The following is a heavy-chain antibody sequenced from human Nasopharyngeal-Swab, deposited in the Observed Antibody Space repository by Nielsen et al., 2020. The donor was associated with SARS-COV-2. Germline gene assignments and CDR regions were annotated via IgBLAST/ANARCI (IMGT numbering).Heavy chain of an antibody. Sequence: RQAPGKGLEWIGYIYYTGSTYCNPSLKSRGTISVDTSKNQFSLKLTSVTAADTAVYYCARYPSSSWSSYGMDVWGQGTTVTVSS. V-gene: IGHV4-31*02. J-gene: IGHJ6*02. CDR2: IYYTGST. CDR3: ARYPSSSWSSYGMDV. D-gene: IGHD6-13*01.